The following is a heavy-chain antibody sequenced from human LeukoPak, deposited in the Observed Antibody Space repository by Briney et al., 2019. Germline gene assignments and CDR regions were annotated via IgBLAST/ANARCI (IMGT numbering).Heavy chain of an antibody. CDR2: IYYSGST. J-gene: IGHJ6*02. CDR1: GGSISSYY. D-gene: IGHD1-1*01. CDR3: ARDRTGTTYYYGMDA. V-gene: IGHV4-59*01. Sequence: SETLSLTCTVSGGSISSYYWSWIRQPPGKGLEWIGYIYYSGSTNYNPSLKSRVTISVDTSKNQFSLKLSSVTAADTAVYYCARDRTGTTYYYGMDAWGQGTTVTVSS.